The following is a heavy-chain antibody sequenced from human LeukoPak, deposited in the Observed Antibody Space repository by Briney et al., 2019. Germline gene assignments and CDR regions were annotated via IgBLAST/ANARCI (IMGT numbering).Heavy chain of an antibody. Sequence: PGRSLRLSCAASGFTFSSYGMHWVRQAPGKGLEWVAVISYDGSNKYYADSVKGRFTISRDNAKNSLYLQMNSLRAEDTAVYYCARETYCSSTSCYTGDYFDYWGQGTLVTVSS. CDR1: GFTFSSYG. V-gene: IGHV3-30*03. J-gene: IGHJ4*02. D-gene: IGHD2-2*02. CDR3: ARETYCSSTSCYTGDYFDY. CDR2: ISYDGSNK.